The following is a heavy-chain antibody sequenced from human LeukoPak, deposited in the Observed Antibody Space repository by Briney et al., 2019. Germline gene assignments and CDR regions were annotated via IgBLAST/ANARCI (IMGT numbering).Heavy chain of an antibody. CDR3: ARDNCSGGSCYLGGFDP. V-gene: IGHV4-61*02. Sequence: SETLSLTCTVSGGSVSSGSYYWSWIRQPAGKGLEWIGRIYTSGSTNYNPSLKSRVTISVDTSKNQFSLKLSSVTAADTAVYYCARDNCSGGSCYLGGFDPWGQGTLVTVSS. J-gene: IGHJ5*02. CDR2: IYTSGST. CDR1: GGSVSSGSYY. D-gene: IGHD2-15*01.